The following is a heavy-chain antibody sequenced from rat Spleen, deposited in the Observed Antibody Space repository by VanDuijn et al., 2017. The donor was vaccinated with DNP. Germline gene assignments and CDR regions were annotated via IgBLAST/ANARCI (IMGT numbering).Heavy chain of an antibody. Sequence: EVQLVESGGGLVQPGGSLKLSCAASGFTFSDYAMAWVRQAPKKGLEWVATISTSGGSTYYRDSVKGRFTVSRDNAKSTLYLQMDSLRSEDTATYYCARQDVYYYFDYWGQGVMVTVSS. CDR3: ARQDVYYYFDY. CDR1: GFTFSDYA. V-gene: IGHV5S23*01. CDR2: ISTSGGST. D-gene: IGHD1-6*01. J-gene: IGHJ2*01.